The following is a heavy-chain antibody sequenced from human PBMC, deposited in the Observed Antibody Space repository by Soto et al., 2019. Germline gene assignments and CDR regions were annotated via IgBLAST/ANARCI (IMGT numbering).Heavy chain of an antibody. J-gene: IGHJ6*02. Sequence: GGSLRLSCAASGFTFDDYGMSWVRQAPGKGLEWVSGINWNGGNTGYADSVKGRFTISRDNAKNSLYLQMNSLRAEDTALYYCARDHRRYFDWLLYMDVWGQGTTVTVSS. CDR2: INWNGGNT. CDR3: ARDHRRYFDWLLYMDV. CDR1: GFTFDDYG. V-gene: IGHV3-20*04. D-gene: IGHD3-9*01.